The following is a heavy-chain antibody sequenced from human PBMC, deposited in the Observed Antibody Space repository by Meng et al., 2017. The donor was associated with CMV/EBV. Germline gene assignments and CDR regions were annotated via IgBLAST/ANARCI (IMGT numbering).Heavy chain of an antibody. CDR2: INHSGST. Sequence: SETLSLTCAVYGGSFSGYYWSWIRQPPGKGLEWIGEINHSGSTNYNPSLKSRVTISVDTSKNQFSLKLSSVTAADTAVYYCARDGGTGNWFGDDPWGQGTLVTVSS. J-gene: IGHJ5*02. CDR3: ARDGGTGNWFGDDP. V-gene: IGHV4-34*01. CDR1: GGSFSGYY. D-gene: IGHD3-10*01.